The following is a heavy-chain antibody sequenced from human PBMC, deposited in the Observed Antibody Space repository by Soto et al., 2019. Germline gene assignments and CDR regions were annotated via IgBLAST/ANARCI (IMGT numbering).Heavy chain of an antibody. D-gene: IGHD6-13*01. CDR3: ARDQGEAGHYDY. J-gene: IGHJ4*02. Sequence: ASVKVSCKASGGTFSSYAISWVRQAPGQGLEWMGWISAYNGNTNYAQKLQGRVTMTTDTSTSTAYMELRSLRSDDTAVYYCARDQGEAGHYDYWGQGTLVTVSS. CDR2: ISAYNGNT. V-gene: IGHV1-18*01. CDR1: GGTFSSYA.